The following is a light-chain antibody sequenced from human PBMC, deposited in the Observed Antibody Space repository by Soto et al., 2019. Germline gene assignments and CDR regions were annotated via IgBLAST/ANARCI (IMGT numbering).Light chain of an antibody. CDR2: AAS. Sequence: DIEMTQSPSALSSCIGDSFTITCRASQTIIGYLNWYQQKPGKAPRLLINAASNLQSGVPSRFRGSGSETDFTLTITSLQPEDFATYYCQQSYSTPWTFGQGTKVDI. CDR1: QTIIGY. V-gene: IGKV1-39*01. J-gene: IGKJ1*01. CDR3: QQSYSTPWT.